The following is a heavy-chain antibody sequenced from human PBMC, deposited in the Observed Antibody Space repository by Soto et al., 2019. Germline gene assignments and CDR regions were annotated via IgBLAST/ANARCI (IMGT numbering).Heavy chain of an antibody. J-gene: IGHJ5*02. CDR3: ARGIATGQLDH. CDR1: GYTFTRYT. Sequence: ASVKVSCKASGYTFTRYTMNWVRQAPGQRLEWMGWINPDNGSTKSSQKFQDRVIITRDTSASTAYMDLSSLRSEDTAVYYCARGIATGQLDHWGQGTLVTVSS. D-gene: IGHD2-15*01. V-gene: IGHV1-3*01. CDR2: INPDNGST.